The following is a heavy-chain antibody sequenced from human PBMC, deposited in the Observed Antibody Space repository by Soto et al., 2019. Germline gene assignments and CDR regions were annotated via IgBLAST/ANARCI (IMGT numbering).Heavy chain of an antibody. CDR1: GFSFDEHA. CDR3: GKDLTPGGLES. D-gene: IGHD2-15*01. J-gene: IGHJ4*02. V-gene: IGHV3-9*01. Sequence: EAHLVESGGGLVQPGGSLRLSCAFSGFSFDEHAMHWVRQAPGKGLEWVAGLLWHGDRPGYADSVKGRFTISRDSAKDFLYLQMNSLRTEDTALYYCGKDLTPGGLESWGKGTLVTVSS. CDR2: LLWHGDRP.